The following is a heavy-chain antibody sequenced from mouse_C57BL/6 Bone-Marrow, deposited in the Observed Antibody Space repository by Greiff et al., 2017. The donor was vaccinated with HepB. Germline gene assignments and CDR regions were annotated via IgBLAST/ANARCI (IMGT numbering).Heavy chain of an antibody. CDR2: SRNKANDYKT. J-gene: IGHJ2*01. CDR1: GFTFSAFY. Sequence: EVNVVESGGGLVQSGRSLRLSCATSGFTFSAFYMEWVRQAPGKGLEWIAASRNKANDYKTEYSAYVKGRFIVSRDTSQSILYLQMNALRAEDTAIYYCARERRNTYYFDDWGQGTTLTVSS. V-gene: IGHV7-1*01. D-gene: IGHD5-1-1*01. CDR3: ARERRNTYYFDD.